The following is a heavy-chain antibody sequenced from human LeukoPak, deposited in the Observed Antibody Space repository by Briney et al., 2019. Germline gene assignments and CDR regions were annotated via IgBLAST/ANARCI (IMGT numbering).Heavy chain of an antibody. Sequence: GGSLRLSCAASGFTFSSCGMNWVRQAPGKGLEWVSSISPDSTFIPQADSVKGRFTISRDNAKNSLYLQMESLRVEDTAVYYCANFQTVGVKPSEHWGQGTLVTVSS. V-gene: IGHV3-21*01. D-gene: IGHD1-26*01. CDR1: GFTFSSCG. CDR3: ANFQTVGVKPSEH. J-gene: IGHJ1*01. CDR2: ISPDSTFI.